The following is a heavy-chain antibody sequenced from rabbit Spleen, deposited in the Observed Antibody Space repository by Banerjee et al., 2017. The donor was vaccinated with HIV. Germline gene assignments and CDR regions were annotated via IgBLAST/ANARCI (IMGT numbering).Heavy chain of an antibody. V-gene: IGHV1S45*01. J-gene: IGHJ4*01. CDR3: ARADYFYDYLGYTEPTYFTL. CDR2: IYTGSSGST. Sequence: QQQLEESGGGLVKPGESLTLTCKASGFDLSSNEMCWVRQAPGKGLELIACIYTGSSGSTYYARWAKGRFTISKPSSTTVTLQMTSLTDADTATYFCARADYFYDYLGYTEPTYFTLWGQGTLVTVS. CDR1: GFDLSSNE. D-gene: IGHD7-1*01.